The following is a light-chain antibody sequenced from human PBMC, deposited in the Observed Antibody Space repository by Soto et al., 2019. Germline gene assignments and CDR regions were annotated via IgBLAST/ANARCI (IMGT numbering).Light chain of an antibody. CDR2: DAS. Sequence: AIQLTQSPSSLSASVGDRVTITCRASQGIRSALGWYQQKPGKVPKLLIYDASVLETGVPSRFSGFSSGTEFTLTISSLQPDDFATYFCQQYNSYSPEGLTFGGGTKVEI. CDR3: QQYNSYSPEGLT. V-gene: IGKV1-13*02. J-gene: IGKJ4*01. CDR1: QGIRSA.